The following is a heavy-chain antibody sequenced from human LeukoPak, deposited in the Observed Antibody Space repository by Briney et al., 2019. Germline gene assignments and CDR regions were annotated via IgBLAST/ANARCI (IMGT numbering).Heavy chain of an antibody. CDR2: IYPGDSDT. J-gene: IGHJ4*02. Sequence: GESLKISCKGSGYSFTSYWIGWVRQMPGKGLEWMGIIYPGDSDTRYSPSFQGQVTISADKSISTAYQQWSSLKASDTAMYYCARGLYAYCGGDCYSYPDYWGQGTLVTVSS. D-gene: IGHD2-21*02. CDR3: ARGLYAYCGGDCYSYPDY. CDR1: GYSFTSYW. V-gene: IGHV5-51*01.